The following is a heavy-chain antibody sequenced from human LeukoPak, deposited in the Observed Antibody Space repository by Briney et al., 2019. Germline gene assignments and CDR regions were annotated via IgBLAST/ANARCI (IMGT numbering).Heavy chain of an antibody. CDR3: AKDGIAAAGTGWFDP. D-gene: IGHD6-13*01. J-gene: IGHJ5*02. V-gene: IGHV3-23*01. CDR1: GFTFSSYA. CDR2: ISGSGGST. Sequence: EGSLRLSCAASGFTFSSYAMSWVRQAPGKGLEWVSAISGSGGSTYYADSVKGRFTISRDNSKNTLYLQMNSLRAEDTAVYYCAKDGIAAAGTGWFDPWGQGTLVTVSS.